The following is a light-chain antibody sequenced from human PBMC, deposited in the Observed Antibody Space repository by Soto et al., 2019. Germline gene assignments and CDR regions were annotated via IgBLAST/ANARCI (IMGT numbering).Light chain of an antibody. CDR2: DAS. CDR3: QQSYSTPRT. V-gene: IGKV1-39*01. Sequence: ASVGDRVTITFRASQRISTYLNWYQQKPGKAPKFLIYDASNLQSGVPSRFSGGGSGTDFTLTISSLQPEDFATYYCQQSYSTPRTFGQGTKVDIK. CDR1: QRISTY. J-gene: IGKJ1*01.